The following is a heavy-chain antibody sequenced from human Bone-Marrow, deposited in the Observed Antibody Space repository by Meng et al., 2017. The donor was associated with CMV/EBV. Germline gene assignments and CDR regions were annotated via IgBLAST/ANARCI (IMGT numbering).Heavy chain of an antibody. CDR2: INPNSGGT. Sequence: ASVKVSCKASGYTFTSYYMHWVRQAPGQGLEWMGWINPNSGGTNYAQKFQGRVTMTRDTSISTAYMELSRLRSDDTAVYYCARGRGFGELLGYWGQGTLVTVSS. D-gene: IGHD3-10*01. J-gene: IGHJ4*02. V-gene: IGHV1-2*02. CDR3: ARGRGFGELLGY. CDR1: GYTFTSYY.